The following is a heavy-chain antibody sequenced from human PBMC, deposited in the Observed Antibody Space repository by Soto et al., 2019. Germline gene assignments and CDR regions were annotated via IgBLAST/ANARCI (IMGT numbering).Heavy chain of an antibody. CDR2: INHSGST. CDR3: AREPSLVVVAATGDGDAFDI. V-gene: IGHV4-34*01. Sequence: PSETLSLTCAVYGGSFSGYYWSWIRQPPGKGLEWIGEINHSGSTNYNPSLKSRVTISVDTSKNQFSLKLSSVTAADTAVYYCAREPSLVVVAATGDGDAFDIWGQGTMVTV. CDR1: GGSFSGYY. D-gene: IGHD2-15*01. J-gene: IGHJ3*02.